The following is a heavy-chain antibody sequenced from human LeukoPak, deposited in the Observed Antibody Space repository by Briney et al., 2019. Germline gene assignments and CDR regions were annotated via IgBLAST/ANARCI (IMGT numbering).Heavy chain of an antibody. D-gene: IGHD3-10*01. CDR3: ASAYYYGSGSFYLI. CDR1: GGSVSDYY. V-gene: IGHV4-4*07. J-gene: IGHJ4*02. Sequence: PSETLSLTCTISGGSVSDYYWSWIRQPAGKGLEWIGRIHTSGSTNYNPSLKSRVTMSVDTTKNQFSLKLSSVTAADTAVYYCASAYYYGSGSFYLIWGQGTLVTVSS. CDR2: IHTSGST.